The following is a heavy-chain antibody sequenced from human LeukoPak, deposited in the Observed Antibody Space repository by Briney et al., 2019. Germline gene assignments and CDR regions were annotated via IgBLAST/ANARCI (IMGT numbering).Heavy chain of an antibody. V-gene: IGHV3-33*07. CDR1: GFTFSSYG. Sequence: GGSLRLSCATSGFTFSSYGMFWVRQAPGKGLEWVALIWYDGSKKYYADSVKGRFTISRGKSKNTLYLQMNSLTAEDTAVYYCARDVGNYDSGTSYFDYWGQGTLVTVSS. J-gene: IGHJ4*02. CDR2: IWYDGSKK. D-gene: IGHD3-10*01. CDR3: ARDVGNYDSGTSYFDY.